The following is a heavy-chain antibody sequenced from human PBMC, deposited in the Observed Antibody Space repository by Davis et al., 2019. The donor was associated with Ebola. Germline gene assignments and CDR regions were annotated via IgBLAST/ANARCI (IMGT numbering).Heavy chain of an antibody. CDR3: AKVRVRGVAYFDY. Sequence: GGSLRLSCAVSGFPVSDNYMTWVRQAPGKGLEWVSVIYRGGSTSDADSVKGRFSISRDNSKNTLYLQMSSLRAEDTALYYCAKVRVRGVAYFDYWGQGALVTVSS. J-gene: IGHJ4*02. CDR1: GFPVSDNY. CDR2: IYRGGST. V-gene: IGHV3-66*01. D-gene: IGHD3-10*01.